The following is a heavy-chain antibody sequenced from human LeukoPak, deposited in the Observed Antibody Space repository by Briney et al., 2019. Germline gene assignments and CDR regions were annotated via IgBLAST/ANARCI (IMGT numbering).Heavy chain of an antibody. D-gene: IGHD3-10*01. CDR2: INHSGST. V-gene: IGHV4-34*01. Sequence: SETLSLTCAVYGGSFSGYYWSWIRQPPGKGLEWIGEINHSGSTNYNPSLKSRVTVSVDTSKNQFSLKLSSVTAADTAVYYCAITMVWGVTNPSGARVSDYWGQGTLVTVSS. J-gene: IGHJ4*02. CDR3: AITMVWGVTNPSGARVSDY. CDR1: GGSFSGYY.